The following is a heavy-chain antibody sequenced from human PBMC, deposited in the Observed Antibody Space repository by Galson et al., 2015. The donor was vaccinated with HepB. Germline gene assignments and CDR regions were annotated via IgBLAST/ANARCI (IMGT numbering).Heavy chain of an antibody. J-gene: IGHJ4*02. CDR1: GFTFSGSA. CDR3: VFLRGYDLKPLDY. CDR2: IGSKANNYAT. Sequence: SLRLSCAGSGFTFSGSAMHWVRQASGKGLEWVGRIGSKANNYATAYTASVKGRFTISRDDSKNTAYLQMNSLRAEDTAVYYCVFLRGYDLKPLDYWGQGTLVTVSS. D-gene: IGHD5-12*01. V-gene: IGHV3-73*01.